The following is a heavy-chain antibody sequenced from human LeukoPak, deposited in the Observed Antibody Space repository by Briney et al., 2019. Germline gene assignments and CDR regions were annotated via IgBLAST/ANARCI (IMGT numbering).Heavy chain of an antibody. CDR3: ARELCSGGSCYDAFDI. V-gene: IGHV4-39*02. D-gene: IGHD2-15*01. J-gene: IGHJ3*02. CDR2: IYYSRST. Sequence: PSETLSLTCTVSGGSISSSSYYWGWIRQPPGKGLEWIGSIYYSRSTYHNPSLKSRVTISVDTSKNQFSLKLSSVTAADTAVYYCARELCSGGSCYDAFDIWGQGTMVTVSS. CDR1: GGSISSSSYY.